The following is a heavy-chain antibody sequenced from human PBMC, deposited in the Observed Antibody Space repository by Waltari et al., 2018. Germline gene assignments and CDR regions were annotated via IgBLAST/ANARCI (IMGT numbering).Heavy chain of an antibody. Sequence: EVQLLESGGGLVQPGGSLRLSCAASGFTFSSYAMSWVRQAPGKGLEWVSAISGSGGSTYYAYSVKCLFTISRDNSKNTLYLQMNSLRAEDTAVYYCAKDRGDYDFWSGSPGGFDYWGQGTLVTVSS. CDR3: AKDRGDYDFWSGSPGGFDY. V-gene: IGHV3-23*01. D-gene: IGHD3-3*01. CDR1: GFTFSSYA. CDR2: ISGSGGST. J-gene: IGHJ4*02.